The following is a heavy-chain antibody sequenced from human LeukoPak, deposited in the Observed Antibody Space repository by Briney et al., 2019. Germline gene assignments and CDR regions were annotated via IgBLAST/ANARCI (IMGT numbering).Heavy chain of an antibody. CDR1: GGSISSYY. J-gene: IGHJ5*02. CDR2: IYYSGST. CDR3: ARSSDYYASGEVNWFDP. D-gene: IGHD3-10*01. V-gene: IGHV4-59*01. Sequence: SETLSLTCTVSGGSISSYYWSWIRQPPGKGLEWIGYIYYSGSTNYNPSLKSRVTISVDTSKNQFSLKLTSVTAADTAVYYCARSSDYYASGEVNWFDPWGQGTLVTLSS.